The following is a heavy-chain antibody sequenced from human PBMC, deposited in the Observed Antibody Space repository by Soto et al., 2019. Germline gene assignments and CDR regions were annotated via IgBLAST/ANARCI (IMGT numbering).Heavy chain of an antibody. V-gene: IGHV3-30*18. J-gene: IGHJ6*02. CDR3: AKDRIVLVPAAPELYYGMDV. Sequence: GGSLRLSCAASGFTFSSYGMHWVRQAPGKGLEWVAVISYDGSNKYYADSVKGRFTISRDNSKNTLYLQMNSLRAEDTAVYYCAKDRIVLVPAAPELYYGMDVWGQGTTVTVSS. D-gene: IGHD2-2*01. CDR1: GFTFSSYG. CDR2: ISYDGSNK.